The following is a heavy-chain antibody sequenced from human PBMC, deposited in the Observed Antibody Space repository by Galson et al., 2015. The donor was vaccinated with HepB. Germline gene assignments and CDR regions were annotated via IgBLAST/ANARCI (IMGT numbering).Heavy chain of an antibody. V-gene: IGHV3-23*01. Sequence: SLRLSCAASGFTFSSYAMSWVRQAPGKGLEWVSAISGSGCSTYYADSVKGRFTISRDNSKNTLYLQMNSLRAEDTAVYYCGGLRGVRGVTSGAFDIWGQGTMVTVSS. D-gene: IGHD3-10*01. CDR2: ISGSGCST. J-gene: IGHJ3*02. CDR1: GFTFSSYA. CDR3: GGLRGVRGVTSGAFDI.